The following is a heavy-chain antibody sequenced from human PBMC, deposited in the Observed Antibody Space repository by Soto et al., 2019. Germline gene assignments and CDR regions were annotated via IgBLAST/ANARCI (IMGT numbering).Heavy chain of an antibody. V-gene: IGHV4-4*02. CDR2: IHHGGSA. CDR1: SGSVNSSNW. J-gene: IGHJ4*02. CDR3: ARDPAAAGTFDY. Sequence: QVQLRESGPGLVKPSGTLFLTCAVSSGSVNSSNWWSWVRQPPGKGLEWIGEIHHGGSANYNPSLRSRVTMSVDKSKNQVFLQLSSVTAADTAVYYCARDPAAAGTFDYWGQGTLVTVSS. D-gene: IGHD6-13*01.